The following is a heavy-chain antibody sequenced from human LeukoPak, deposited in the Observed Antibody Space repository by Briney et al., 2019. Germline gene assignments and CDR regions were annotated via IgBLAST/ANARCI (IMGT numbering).Heavy chain of an antibody. CDR2: IYYSGST. D-gene: IGHD1-1*01. Sequence: SETLSLTCTVSGGSISSYYWSWIRQPPGKGLEWIGYIYYSGSTNYNPSLKSRVTISVDTSRKQFSLKLTSVTATDTAVYYCARGTGGYRFDPWGQGILVTVSS. V-gene: IGHV4-59*01. CDR1: GGSISSYY. J-gene: IGHJ5*02. CDR3: ARGTGGYRFDP.